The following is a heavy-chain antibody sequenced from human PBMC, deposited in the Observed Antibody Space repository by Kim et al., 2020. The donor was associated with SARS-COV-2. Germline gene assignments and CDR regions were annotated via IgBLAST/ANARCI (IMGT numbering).Heavy chain of an antibody. CDR3: AKDTRALGDYGNYGMDV. CDR1: GFTFSSYG. D-gene: IGHD4-17*01. J-gene: IGHJ6*02. CDR2: IWYDGSNK. Sequence: GGSLRLSCAASGFTFSSYGMHWVRQAPGKGLEWVAVIWYDGSNKYYADSVKGRFTISRDNSKNTLYLQMNSLRAEDTAVYYCAKDTRALGDYGNYGMDVWGQGTTVTVSS. V-gene: IGHV3-33*06.